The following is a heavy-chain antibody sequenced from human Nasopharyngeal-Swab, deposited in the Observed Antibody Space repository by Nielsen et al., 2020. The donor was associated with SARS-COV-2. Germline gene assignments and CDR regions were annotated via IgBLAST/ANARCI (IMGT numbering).Heavy chain of an antibody. Sequence: GESLKISCAASGSTFSSYAMHWVRQAPGKGLEWVAVISYDGSNKYYADSVKGRFTISRDNSKNTLYLQMNSLRAEDTAVYYCAKDITGYSSGWFYYYYYMYVWGKGTTVTVSS. J-gene: IGHJ6*03. CDR2: ISYDGSNK. D-gene: IGHD6-19*01. V-gene: IGHV3-30*04. CDR3: AKDITGYSSGWFYYYYYMYV. CDR1: GSTFSSYA.